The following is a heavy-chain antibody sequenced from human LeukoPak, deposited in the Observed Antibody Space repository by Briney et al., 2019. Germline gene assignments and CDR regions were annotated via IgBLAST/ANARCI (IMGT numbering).Heavy chain of an antibody. CDR3: ASPSRKCVGSNCFWD. J-gene: IGHJ4*02. CDR2: IHHSGST. CDR1: GYSISSGYY. V-gene: IGHV4-38-2*01. Sequence: SETLSLTRALSGYSISSGYYWAWVRQPPGKGLEWIASIHHSGSTYYNPTLKTRVTKSVDMSNNQFSLRLHSMTAADTAVYYCASPSRKCVGSNCFWDWGQGTLVSVSS. D-gene: IGHD2-15*01.